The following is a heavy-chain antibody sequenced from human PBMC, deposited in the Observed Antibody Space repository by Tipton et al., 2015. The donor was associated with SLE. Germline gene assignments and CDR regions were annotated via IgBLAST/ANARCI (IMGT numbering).Heavy chain of an antibody. CDR1: GDSISSGSY. CDR3: ARGYYDMWTGYYSFDY. CDR2: IYHSEST. D-gene: IGHD3-9*01. Sequence: TLSLTCTVSGDSISSGSYWGWIRQPPRRGLEWIGNIYHSESTYDNPSLKSRVTISVDTSKNQFSLKLTSVSAADTADYYCARGYYDMWTGYYSFDYWGQGTLVTVSS. J-gene: IGHJ4*02. V-gene: IGHV4-38-2*02.